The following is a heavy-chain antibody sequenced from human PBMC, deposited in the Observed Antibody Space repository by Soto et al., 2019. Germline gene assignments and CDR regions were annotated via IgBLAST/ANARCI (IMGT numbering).Heavy chain of an antibody. Sequence: EVQLLESGGGLVQPGGSLRLSCAASGITFSSYAMNWVRQAPGKGLEWVSSISGSGGITHYADSVKGRFTISRNNSKNTLYLQMNTLRAEDTAIYYCAKALATTFGWFDPWGQATLVTVSS. D-gene: IGHD1-26*01. J-gene: IGHJ5*02. V-gene: IGHV3-23*01. CDR2: ISGSGGIT. CDR1: GITFSSYA. CDR3: AKALATTFGWFDP.